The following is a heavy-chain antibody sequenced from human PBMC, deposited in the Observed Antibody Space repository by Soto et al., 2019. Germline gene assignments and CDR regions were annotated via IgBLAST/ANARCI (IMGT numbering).Heavy chain of an antibody. CDR2: VYYSGST. J-gene: IGHJ5*02. Sequence: QVQLQESGPGLVKPSETLSLACTVSGGSINNYYWSWFRQPPGKGLEWIGYVYYSGSTKYNPSLKSRVAISVDTTKNQFSLKVNSVTAADTAVNYCARTTSSGNHDQWGQGTLVTVSS. D-gene: IGHD4-4*01. V-gene: IGHV4-59*01. CDR1: GGSINNYY. CDR3: ARTTSSGNHDQ.